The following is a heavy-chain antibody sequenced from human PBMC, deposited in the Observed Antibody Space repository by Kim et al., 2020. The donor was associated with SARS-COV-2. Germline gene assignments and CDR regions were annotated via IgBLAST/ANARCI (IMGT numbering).Heavy chain of an antibody. Sequence: PSLKSRVTISVDTSKNQFSLKLSSVTAADTAVYYCARGGQQRFEIDYWGQGTLVTVSS. D-gene: IGHD6-13*01. CDR3: ARGGQQRFEIDY. V-gene: IGHV4-59*09. J-gene: IGHJ4*02.